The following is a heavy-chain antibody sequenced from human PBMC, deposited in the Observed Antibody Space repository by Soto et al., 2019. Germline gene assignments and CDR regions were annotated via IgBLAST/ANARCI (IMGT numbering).Heavy chain of an antibody. CDR1: GCSISSYY. CDR2: IYYSGST. Sequence: SETLSLTCTVSGCSISSYYWSWIRQPPGKGLEWIGYIYYSGSTNYNPSLKSRVTISVDTSKNQFSLKLSSVTAADTAVYYCARQVPGSYGSGSYFDYWGKGNLVTVYS. CDR3: ARQVPGSYGSGSYFDY. V-gene: IGHV4-59*08. D-gene: IGHD3-10*01. J-gene: IGHJ4*02.